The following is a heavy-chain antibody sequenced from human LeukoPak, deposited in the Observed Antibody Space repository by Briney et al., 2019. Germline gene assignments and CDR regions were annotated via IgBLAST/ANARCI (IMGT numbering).Heavy chain of an antibody. V-gene: IGHV4-31*11. CDR2: IYYSGST. CDR1: GGSISSGGYY. Sequence: PSETLSLTCAVSGGSISSGGYYWSWIRQHPGKGLEWIGYIYYSGSTYYNPSLKSRVTISVDTSKNQFFLKLSSVTAADTAVYYCARVPPNYGFFDYWGQGTLVTVSS. CDR3: ARVPPNYGFFDY. J-gene: IGHJ4*02. D-gene: IGHD3-10*01.